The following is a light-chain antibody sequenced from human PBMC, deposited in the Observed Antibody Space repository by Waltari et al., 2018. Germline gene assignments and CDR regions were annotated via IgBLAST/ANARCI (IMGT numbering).Light chain of an antibody. CDR1: QSISSH. J-gene: IGKJ2*01. V-gene: IGKV1-39*01. CDR2: AAS. Sequence: DIQMTQSPSSLSASVGDRVTITCRASQSISSHLNWYQQKPGKAPKLLIYAASSLQSGVPSRFSGSGSGTDFTLTISSLQPEDFETYYCQQSYSTPYTFGQGTKLEIK. CDR3: QQSYSTPYT.